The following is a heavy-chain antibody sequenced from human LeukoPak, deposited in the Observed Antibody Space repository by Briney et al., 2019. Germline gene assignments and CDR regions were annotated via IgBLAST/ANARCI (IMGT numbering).Heavy chain of an antibody. V-gene: IGHV4-59*11. CDR1: GGSITSHY. CDR2: IYYTGIS. Sequence: PSETLSLTCNVSGGSITSHYWNWIRQPPGKGLEWLGYIYYTGISKYHPSLKSRVSMSVDTAKNQFSLKVNSVTAADTAVYHCARSVDYFDNTGPHMMFDYWGQGSLVTVSS. D-gene: IGHD3-22*01. J-gene: IGHJ4*02. CDR3: ARSVDYFDNTGPHMMFDY.